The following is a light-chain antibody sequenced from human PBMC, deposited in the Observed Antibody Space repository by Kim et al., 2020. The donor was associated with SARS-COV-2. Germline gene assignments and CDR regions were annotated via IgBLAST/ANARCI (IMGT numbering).Light chain of an antibody. CDR3: QQAHSNPPT. V-gene: IGKV1-39*01. CDR1: QDITVY. Sequence: DIQMTQSPSSLSASVGDRVTITCRASQDITVYLNWYQQKPGRAPKLLVYAASSLQSGVPSRFSGSGSGTHFTLTINSLQPEDFATYYCQQAHSNPPTFGGGTKVDIK. J-gene: IGKJ4*01. CDR2: AAS.